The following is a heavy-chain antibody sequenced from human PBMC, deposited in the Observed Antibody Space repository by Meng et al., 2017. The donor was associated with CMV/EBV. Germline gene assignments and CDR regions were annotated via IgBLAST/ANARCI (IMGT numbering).Heavy chain of an antibody. CDR1: GFTFSSYN. CDR2: ISSSSSYI. Sequence: GGSLRLSCAASGFTFSSYNMNWVRQAPGKGLEWVSSISSSSSYIYYADSVKGRFTISRDNAKNSLYLQMNSLRAEDTAVYYCARDDPRTSGRVCAFDIWGQGTMVTVSS. J-gene: IGHJ3*02. D-gene: IGHD6-25*01. V-gene: IGHV3-21*01. CDR3: ARDDPRTSGRVCAFDI.